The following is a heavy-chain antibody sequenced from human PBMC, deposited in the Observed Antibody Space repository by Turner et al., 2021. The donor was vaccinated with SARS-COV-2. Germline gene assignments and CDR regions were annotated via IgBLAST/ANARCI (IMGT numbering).Heavy chain of an antibody. Sequence: QVPLLQSGAEVKKHGASLKVSCKASGYAFTAYYIQWVRQAPGQGLEWRGGIIANNVGKSYEQKFRGRVTMTRDTSIDTVYMELTSLTSDDTAVYYCARDPRPDGRGYYGMDVWGQGTTVIVSS. CDR3: ARDPRPDGRGYYGMDV. CDR2: IIANNVGK. J-gene: IGHJ6*02. V-gene: IGHV1-2*02. D-gene: IGHD1-1*01. CDR1: GYAFTAYY.